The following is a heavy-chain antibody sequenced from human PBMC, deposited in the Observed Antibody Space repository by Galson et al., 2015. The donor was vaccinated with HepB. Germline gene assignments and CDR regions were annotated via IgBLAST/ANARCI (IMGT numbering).Heavy chain of an antibody. J-gene: IGHJ4*02. V-gene: IGHV7-4-1*02. Sequence: SVKVSCKASGYTFTNYAMNWVRQAPGQGLEWMGWININTGNPTYAQGFTGRFVFSLDTSVSTAYLQISSLKAEDTAVYYCTRAEGSGYYYVGYWGQGTLVTVSS. D-gene: IGHD3-22*01. CDR2: ININTGNP. CDR1: GYTFTNYA. CDR3: TRAEGSGYYYVGY.